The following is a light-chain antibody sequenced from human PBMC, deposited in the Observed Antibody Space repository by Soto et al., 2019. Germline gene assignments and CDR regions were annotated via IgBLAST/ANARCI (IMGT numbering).Light chain of an antibody. CDR1: RSDVGGYDY. CDR2: DVT. CDR3: SSYTSATTLVV. Sequence: QSALTQPASVSGSPGQSITIPGPGTRSDVGGYDYVSWYQHHPGKAPKLMIYDVTERPPGVSNRLSGSKSGNTASLTISDLQPEDEADYYCSSYTSATTLVVFGGGTKLTVL. V-gene: IGLV2-14*03. J-gene: IGLJ2*01.